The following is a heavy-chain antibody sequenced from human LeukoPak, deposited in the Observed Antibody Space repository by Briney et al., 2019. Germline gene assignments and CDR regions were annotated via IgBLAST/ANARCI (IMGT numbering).Heavy chain of an antibody. V-gene: IGHV4-59*01. D-gene: IGHD1-26*01. Sequence: SETLTLTCTVSGGSISSYYWSWIRQPPGKGLEWSGYIYYSGRTNYNPSLKSRVTISVDTSKNQLSLKLSSVTAADTAVYYCARGPNSGSYRGQGWFDPWGQGTLVTVSS. J-gene: IGHJ5*02. CDR3: ARGPNSGSYRGQGWFDP. CDR2: IYYSGRT. CDR1: GGSISSYY.